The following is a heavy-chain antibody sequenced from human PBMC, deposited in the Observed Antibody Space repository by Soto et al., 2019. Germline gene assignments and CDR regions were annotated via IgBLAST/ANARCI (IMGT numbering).Heavy chain of an antibody. V-gene: IGHV5-51*01. CDR3: ATMRELWFGEGAVMDV. J-gene: IGHJ6*02. CDR1: GYSSTSSW. CDR2: IYPGDSDT. D-gene: IGHD3-10*01. Sequence: GESLKISCKGSGYSSTSSWVGWVRQMPGKGLDWMGIIYPGDSDTRYSPSFQGQVTISADKSISTAYLQWSSLKASDTAMYYCATMRELWFGEGAVMDVLGQGTTVTVSS.